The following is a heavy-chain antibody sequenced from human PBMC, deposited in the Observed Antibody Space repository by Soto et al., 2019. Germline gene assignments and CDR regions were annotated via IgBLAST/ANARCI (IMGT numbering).Heavy chain of an antibody. CDR2: ISGSGDST. CDR3: AKGLRFLWYDAFDI. Sequence: LRLSCAASGFTFSSYATSWVRQAPGKGLEWVSAISGSGDSTYYADSVKGRFTISRDNSKNTLYLQMNSLRAEDTAVYYCAKGLRFLWYDAFDIWGQGTMVTVSS. J-gene: IGHJ3*02. V-gene: IGHV3-23*01. CDR1: GFTFSSYA. D-gene: IGHD3-3*01.